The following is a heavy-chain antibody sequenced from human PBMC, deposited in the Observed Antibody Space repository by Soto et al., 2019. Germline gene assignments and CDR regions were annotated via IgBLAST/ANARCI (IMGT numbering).Heavy chain of an antibody. CDR3: ARRNYFYALDV. V-gene: IGHV4-34*01. Sequence: SETLSLTCAVSGGSFSGYYWGWVRQPPGKGLEWVGEINYSGSTNYNPSPKRRVTISVDTSKNQVSLKVTSVTAADTAMYYCARRNYFYALDVWGQGTTVTVSS. CDR2: INYSGST. J-gene: IGHJ6*02. CDR1: GGSFSGYY.